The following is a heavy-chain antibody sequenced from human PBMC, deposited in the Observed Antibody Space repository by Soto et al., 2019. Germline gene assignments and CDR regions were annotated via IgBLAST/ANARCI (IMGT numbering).Heavy chain of an antibody. CDR2: IYQSGST. J-gene: IGHJ5*02. D-gene: IGHD6-13*01. CDR1: GGSISSGGYS. CDR3: AGGGRAAAGTVWFGP. V-gene: IGHV4-30-2*01. Sequence: QLQLQESGSGLVKPSQTLSLTCAVSGGSISSGGYSWSWIRQPPGKGLEWIGYIYQSGSTYYNPALKSRVTISEDRFKNQFSLKLSSVTAADTAVYYCAGGGRAAAGTVWFGPWGQGTLVTVSS.